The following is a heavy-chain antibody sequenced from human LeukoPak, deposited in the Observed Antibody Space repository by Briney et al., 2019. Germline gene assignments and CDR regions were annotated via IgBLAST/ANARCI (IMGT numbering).Heavy chain of an antibody. CDR2: ISPYNGNT. J-gene: IGHJ5*02. D-gene: IGHD3-9*01. Sequence: EASVKVSCTASGYTFSTSGITWVRQAPGQGLEWMGWISPYNGNTKSAQKFQGRVTMTTDTSTSTAYMELRSLRSDDAAVYYCARSPYLRYFDWLFDNWFDPWGQGTLVTVSS. CDR1: GYTFSTSG. V-gene: IGHV1-18*01. CDR3: ARSPYLRYFDWLFDNWFDP.